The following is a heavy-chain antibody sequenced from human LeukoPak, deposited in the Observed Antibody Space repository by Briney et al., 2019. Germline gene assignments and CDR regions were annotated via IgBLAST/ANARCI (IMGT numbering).Heavy chain of an antibody. V-gene: IGHV1-2*02. CDR2: INPNSGGT. CDR3: ARDSCSSTSCLSFDDY. CDR1: GYTFIAYY. Sequence: GASVKVSCKASGYTFIAYYMHWVRQAPGQGLEWMGWINPNSGGTNYAQKFQGRVTMTRDTSISTVYMELSRLRSDDTAVYYCARDSCSSTSCLSFDDYWGQGTLVTVSS. D-gene: IGHD2-2*01. J-gene: IGHJ4*02.